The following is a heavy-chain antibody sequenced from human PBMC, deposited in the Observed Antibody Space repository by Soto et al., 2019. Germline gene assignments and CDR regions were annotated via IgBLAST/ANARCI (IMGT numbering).Heavy chain of an antibody. D-gene: IGHD4-17*01. CDR2: ITSSSSLI. Sequence: PGGSLRLSCAASGFSFSTYSMNWVRQAPGKGLEWVSYITSSSSLISYADSVKGRFTISRDNAKNSLYLQMNSLRAEDTAVYFCARNKDYAFDIWGQGTMVTV. V-gene: IGHV3-48*01. J-gene: IGHJ3*02. CDR1: GFSFSTYS. CDR3: ARNKDYAFDI.